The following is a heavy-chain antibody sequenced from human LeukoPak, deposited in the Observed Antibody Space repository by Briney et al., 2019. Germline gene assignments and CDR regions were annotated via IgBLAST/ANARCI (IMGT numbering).Heavy chain of an antibody. CDR3: AMKAVPRPRLHDAFDF. Sequence: ASVKVSCKASGYTFTSFGISWVRQAPGQGLEWMGWISAYNGNTNSAQKLQGRVTMTTDTSTSTAYMELRSLRADDTAVYYCAMKAVPRPRLHDAFDFWGQGTVVSVSS. CDR2: ISAYNGNT. J-gene: IGHJ3*01. V-gene: IGHV1-18*01. D-gene: IGHD5-24*01. CDR1: GYTFTSFG.